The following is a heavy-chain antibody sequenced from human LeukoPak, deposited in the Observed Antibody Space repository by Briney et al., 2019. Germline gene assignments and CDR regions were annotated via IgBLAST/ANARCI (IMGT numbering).Heavy chain of an antibody. D-gene: IGHD1-7*01. CDR3: AKDLRLELKPFYYYYYMDV. CDR2: ISYNGSNK. CDR1: GFTFDDYG. J-gene: IGHJ6*03. V-gene: IGHV3-30*18. Sequence: SGGSLRLSCAASGFTFDDYGMHWVRQAPGKGLEWVAVISYNGSNKYYADSVKGRFTISRDNSKNTLYLQMNSLRAEDTAVYYCAKDLRLELKPFYYYYYMDVWGKGTTVTVSS.